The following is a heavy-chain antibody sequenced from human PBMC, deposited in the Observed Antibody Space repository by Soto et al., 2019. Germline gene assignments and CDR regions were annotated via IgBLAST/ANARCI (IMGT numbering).Heavy chain of an antibody. V-gene: IGHV3-30*03. Sequence: QVQLVESGGGVVQPGRSLRLSCEASGFTFSSYGMHVVLQAPGKGLEWVAVISSDGNNKYYADSVKGRFTISRDTSKKAMYLQMISLIPEETAVYYCAREMMPRIMGGMAAMDLWCQAAPVTGSS. CDR2: ISSDGNNK. D-gene: IGHD2-15*01. CDR1: GFTFSSYG. CDR3: AREMMPRIMGGMAAMDL. J-gene: IGHJ6*02.